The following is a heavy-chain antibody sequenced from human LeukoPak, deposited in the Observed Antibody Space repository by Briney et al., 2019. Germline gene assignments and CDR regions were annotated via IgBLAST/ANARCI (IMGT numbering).Heavy chain of an antibody. D-gene: IGHD3-22*01. V-gene: IGHV4-59*01. CDR1: GGSISSYY. J-gene: IGHJ4*02. CDR3: ARSPMTKSYYFDY. Sequence: SEILSLTCTVSGGSISSYYWSWIRQPPGKGLEWIGYIYYSGSTNYNPSLKSRVTISVDTSKNQFSLKLSSVTAADTAVYYCARSPMTKSYYFDYWGQGTLVTVSS. CDR2: IYYSGST.